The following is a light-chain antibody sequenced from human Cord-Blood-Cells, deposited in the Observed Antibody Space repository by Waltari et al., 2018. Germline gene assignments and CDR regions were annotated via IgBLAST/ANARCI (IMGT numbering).Light chain of an antibody. CDR1: QSVSSSY. CDR3: QQYGSSPYT. CDR2: GAS. J-gene: IGKJ2*01. Sequence: IVLTPSPGTLSLSPGARATLPCRASQSVSSSYLAWYQQKPGQAPRLLIYGASSRATGIPDRFSGSGSGTDFTLTISRLEPEEFAVYYCQQYGSSPYTFGQGTKLEIK. V-gene: IGKV3-20*01.